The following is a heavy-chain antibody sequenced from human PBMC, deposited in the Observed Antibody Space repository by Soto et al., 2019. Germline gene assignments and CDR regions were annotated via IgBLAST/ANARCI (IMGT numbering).Heavy chain of an antibody. CDR1: AFTFSSYV. CDR2: ISASGGST. V-gene: IGHV3-23*01. Sequence: EVQLLESGGGLVQPGGSLRLSCAASAFTFSSYVMSWVRQAPGKGLEWVSAISASGGSTYYADSVKGRFTISRDSSENTLYLQMSSLRADDTAVYYCAKGSGNSVYNFDNWGQGTLVTVSS. CDR3: AKGSGNSVYNFDN. D-gene: IGHD1-26*01. J-gene: IGHJ4*02.